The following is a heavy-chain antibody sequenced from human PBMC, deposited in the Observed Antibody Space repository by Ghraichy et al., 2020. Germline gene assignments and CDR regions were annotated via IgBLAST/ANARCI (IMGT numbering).Heavy chain of an antibody. CDR2: ISSSSSYI. D-gene: IGHD3-10*01. V-gene: IGHV3-21*01. CDR1: GFTFSSYS. J-gene: IGHJ6*02. Sequence: GESLNITCAASGFTFSSYSMYWVRQAPGKGLEWVSSISSSSSYIYYADSVKGRFTISRDNAKNSLYLQMNSLRAEDTAVYYCARGGEITMVRGVIALGFDYYYYGMDVWGQGTTVTVSS. CDR3: ARGGEITMVRGVIALGFDYYYYGMDV.